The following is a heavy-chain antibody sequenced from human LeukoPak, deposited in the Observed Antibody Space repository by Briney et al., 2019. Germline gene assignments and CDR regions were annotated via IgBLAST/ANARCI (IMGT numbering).Heavy chain of an antibody. V-gene: IGHV1-2*02. CDR1: GYTFTGSY. CDR3: ARGGPSRGTGFYYFDY. Sequence: ASVKVSCKASGYTFTGSYMHWVRQAPGQGLEWMGWINPKRGDTNYAQKFQGRVTMTRDTSISTGYMELSRLTSDDTALYYCARGGPSRGTGFYYFDYWGQGTPVTASS. J-gene: IGHJ4*02. CDR2: INPKRGDT. D-gene: IGHD5-12*01.